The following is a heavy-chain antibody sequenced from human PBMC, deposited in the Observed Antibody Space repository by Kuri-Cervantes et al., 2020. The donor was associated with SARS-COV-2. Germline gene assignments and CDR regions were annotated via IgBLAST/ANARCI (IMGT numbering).Heavy chain of an antibody. D-gene: IGHD2-15*01. CDR3: ARDRIAPTGWDYYMDV. J-gene: IGHJ6*03. CDR2: IWYDGSNK. CDR1: GFTFSSYG. Sequence: GGSLTLSCAASGFTFSSYGMHWVRQAPGKGLEWVAVIWYDGSNKYYADSVKGRFTISRDNSKNTLYLQMNSLRAEDTAVYYCARDRIAPTGWDYYMDVWGKGTTVTVSS. V-gene: IGHV3-33*01.